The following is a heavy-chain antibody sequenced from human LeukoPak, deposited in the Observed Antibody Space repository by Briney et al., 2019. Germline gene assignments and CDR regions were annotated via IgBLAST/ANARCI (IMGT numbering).Heavy chain of an antibody. CDR1: GGSISSSDW. D-gene: IGHD1-1*01. CDR3: ARDASLQMGAFDV. V-gene: IGHV4-4*02. CDR2: IYHSGST. Sequence: SETLSLTCAVSGGSISSSDWWAWVRQPPGEGLEWIGEIYHSGSTKYNPSLKSRVTISVDKSKKQFSLKVSSVTAEDTAVYYCARDASLQMGAFDVWGHGTMVTVSS. J-gene: IGHJ3*01.